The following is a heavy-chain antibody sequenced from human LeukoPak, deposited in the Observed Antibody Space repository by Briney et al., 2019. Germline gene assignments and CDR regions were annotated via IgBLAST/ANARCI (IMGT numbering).Heavy chain of an antibody. V-gene: IGHV1-8*01. Sequence: GASVKVSCKASGYTFTSYDINWVRQATGQGLEWMGWMNPNSGNTGYAQKFQGRVTMTRNTSISTAYMELSSLRSDDTAVYYCARFEDSSGWYNIQNYYYMDVWGKGTTVTVSS. CDR1: GYTFTSYD. D-gene: IGHD6-19*01. CDR2: MNPNSGNT. CDR3: ARFEDSSGWYNIQNYYYMDV. J-gene: IGHJ6*03.